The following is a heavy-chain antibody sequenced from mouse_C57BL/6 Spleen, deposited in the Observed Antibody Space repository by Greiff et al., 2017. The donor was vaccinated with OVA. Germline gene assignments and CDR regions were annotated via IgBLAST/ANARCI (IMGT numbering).Heavy chain of an antibody. CDR1: GYTFTSYG. CDR3: ARLDYYGSSGWFSY. J-gene: IGHJ3*01. D-gene: IGHD1-1*01. CDR2: IYPRSGNT. Sequence: QVQLKESGAELARPGASVKLSCKASGYTFTSYGISWVKQRTGQGLEWIGEIYPRSGNTYYNEKFKGKATLTADKSSSTAYMELRSLTSEDSAVYFCARLDYYGSSGWFSYWGPGTLVTVSA. V-gene: IGHV1-81*01.